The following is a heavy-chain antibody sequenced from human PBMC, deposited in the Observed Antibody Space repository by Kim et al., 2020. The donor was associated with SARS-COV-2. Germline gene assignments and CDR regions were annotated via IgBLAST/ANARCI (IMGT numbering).Heavy chain of an antibody. D-gene: IGHD2-2*01. J-gene: IGHJ4*02. CDR1: GFTFSTYP. CDR3: GRVISDCFITRCYAKGYFDS. Sequence: GGSLRLSCAASGFTFSTYPMNWVRQGPGKGLEWVSGISDSGDYTYYADSVKGRFTISRDNSKNTLYLQLNSLRAEDTAVYYCGRVISDCFITRCYAKGYFDSWGQGTLVTVSS. CDR2: ISDSGDYT. V-gene: IGHV3-23*01.